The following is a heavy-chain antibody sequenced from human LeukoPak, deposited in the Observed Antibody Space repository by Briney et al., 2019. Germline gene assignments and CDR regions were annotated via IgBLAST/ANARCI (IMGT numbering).Heavy chain of an antibody. Sequence: SETLSLTCAVYGGSFSGYYWSWIRQPPGKGLEWIGEINHSGSTNYNPSLKSRVTISVDTSKNQFSLKLSSVTAADTAVYYCARDRTEVYADSSGHGFCYYMDVWGKGTTVTVSS. V-gene: IGHV4-34*01. CDR2: INHSGST. CDR3: ARDRTEVYADSSGHGFCYYMDV. CDR1: GGSFSGYY. J-gene: IGHJ6*03. D-gene: IGHD3-22*01.